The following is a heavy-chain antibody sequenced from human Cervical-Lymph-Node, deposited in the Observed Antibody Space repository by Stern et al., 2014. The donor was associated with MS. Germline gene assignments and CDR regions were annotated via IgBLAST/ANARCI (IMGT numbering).Heavy chain of an antibody. Sequence: MQLVQSGPEVKRPGESLKISCQASGYTFTSYWIGWVRQMPGKGLEWIAIIFPGGSDIRYSPSFQGQVTISADKSSGTAYLQWNNLKAPDTAIYYCARQRYFDYWGQGTLVTVSS. V-gene: IGHV5-51*01. J-gene: IGHJ4*02. CDR1: GYTFTSYW. CDR3: ARQRYFDY. CDR2: IFPGGSDI.